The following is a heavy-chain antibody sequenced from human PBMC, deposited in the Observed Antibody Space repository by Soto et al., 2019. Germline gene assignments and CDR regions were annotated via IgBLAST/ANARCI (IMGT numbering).Heavy chain of an antibody. CDR1: GGTISSYY. D-gene: IGHD4-17*01. J-gene: IGHJ6*03. Sequence: PAETLSLTCTVSGGTISSYYWSWIRQPPGKGLEWIGYIYYSGSTNYNPSLKSRVTISVDTSKNQFSLKLSSVTAADTAVYYCARGNRWYGDHYYYYSLDVWGKGTTVTVFS. V-gene: IGHV4-59*01. CDR2: IYYSGST. CDR3: ARGNRWYGDHYYYYSLDV.